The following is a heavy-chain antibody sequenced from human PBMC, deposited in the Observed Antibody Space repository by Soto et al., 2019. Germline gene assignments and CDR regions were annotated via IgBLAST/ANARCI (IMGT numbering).Heavy chain of an antibody. CDR1: EFNYIGYP. D-gene: IGHD3-3*01. CDR2: ISDNGGST. J-gene: IGHJ3*02. Sequence: GGYLRLPCVCSEFNYIGYPLSWPGQATGNGLEWVSTISDNGGSTYYKESVKGRFTVSRDNYKNTLYLQMNSLRGHDTAAYYCGKDWTSIWGQGTMVTVSS. CDR3: GKDWTSI. V-gene: IGHV3-23*01.